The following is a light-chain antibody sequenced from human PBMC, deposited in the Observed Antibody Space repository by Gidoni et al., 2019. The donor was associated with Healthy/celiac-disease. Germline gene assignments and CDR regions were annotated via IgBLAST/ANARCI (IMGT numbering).Light chain of an antibody. CDR1: QGISNY. V-gene: IGKV1-27*01. J-gene: IGKJ1*01. CDR2: AAS. CDR3: QKYNSAPWT. Sequence: DIQMTQSPSSLAAPVGDSVTITCRASQGISNYLAWYQQKPGKVPKLLIYAASTLQSGVPSRFSGSGAATYFTLTISSLQPEDVATYYCQKYNSAPWTFGQGTKVEIK.